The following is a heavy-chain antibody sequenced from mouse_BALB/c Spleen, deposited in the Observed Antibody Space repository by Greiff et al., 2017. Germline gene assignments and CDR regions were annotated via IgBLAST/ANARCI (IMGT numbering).Heavy chain of an antibody. CDR3: ARQWDYGNFDY. V-gene: IGHV5-12-1*01. Sequence: EVHLVESGGGLVKPGGSLKLSCAASGFAFSSYDMSWVRQTPEKRLEWVAYISSGGGSTYYPDTVKGRFTISRDNAKNTLYLQMSSLKSEDTAMYYCARQWDYGNFDYWGQGTTLTVSS. CDR2: ISSGGGST. D-gene: IGHD2-1*01. CDR1: GFAFSSYD. J-gene: IGHJ2*01.